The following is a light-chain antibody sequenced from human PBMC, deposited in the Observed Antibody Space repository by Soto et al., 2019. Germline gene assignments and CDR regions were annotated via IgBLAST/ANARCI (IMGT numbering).Light chain of an antibody. V-gene: IGKV1-5*03. CDR1: QSISVW. CDR3: QQYNSYWT. Sequence: DIQMTQSPSTLSASVGDRVTITCRASQSISVWVAWYQQKAGKAPNLLIYKASRLESGVPSRFSGSGSETEFTLTISGLQPGDSATYYCQQYNSYWTFGQGTKVDI. CDR2: KAS. J-gene: IGKJ1*01.